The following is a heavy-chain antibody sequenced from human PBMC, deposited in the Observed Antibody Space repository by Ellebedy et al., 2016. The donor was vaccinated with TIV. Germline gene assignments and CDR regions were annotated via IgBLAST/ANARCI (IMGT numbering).Heavy chain of an antibody. CDR1: GFPFSSFE. D-gene: IGHD2-15*01. J-gene: IGHJ6*02. Sequence: PGGSLRLSCAASGFPFSSFEFNWVRHYPGKGLEWVSYISSSGTTKYYADSVKDRFTISRDNAKNSLYLQMNSLRAEDTAVYYCAAAHYYFYGKDVWGQGPRVTVSS. CDR2: ISSSGTTK. V-gene: IGHV3-48*03. CDR3: AAAHYYFYGKDV.